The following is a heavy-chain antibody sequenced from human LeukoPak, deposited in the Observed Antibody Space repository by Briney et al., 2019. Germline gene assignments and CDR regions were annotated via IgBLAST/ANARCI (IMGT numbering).Heavy chain of an antibody. D-gene: IGHD6-19*01. Sequence: PSETLSLTCNVSGGSIRGYYWSWIRQPPGKGLEWIGYIYSSGSTNYNPSLKSRVTMSVDTSKNQFSLKVSSVTAADTAVYYCASRSGWRFDYWGQGTLVTVSS. CDR3: ASRSGWRFDY. V-gene: IGHV4-59*01. J-gene: IGHJ4*02. CDR1: GGSIRGYY. CDR2: IYSSGST.